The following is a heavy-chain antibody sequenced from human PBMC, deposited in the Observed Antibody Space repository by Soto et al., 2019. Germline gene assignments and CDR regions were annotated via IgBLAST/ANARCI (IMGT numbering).Heavy chain of an antibody. J-gene: IGHJ5*01. Sequence: SETLSLTCTLNGSSITCGGYYWNWIRQHPGKGLEWIGYIYYSGSTYYNPSLKSRVTISVDTSKNQFSLKLSSVTAADTAVYYCARSIDSWGQGTLVT. V-gene: IGHV4-31*03. CDR1: GSSITCGGYY. CDR2: IYYSGST. CDR3: ARSIDS.